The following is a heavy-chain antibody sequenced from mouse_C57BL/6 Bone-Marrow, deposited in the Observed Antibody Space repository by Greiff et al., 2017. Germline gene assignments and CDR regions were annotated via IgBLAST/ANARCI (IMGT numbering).Heavy chain of an antibody. Sequence: QVQLQQSGAELVRPGTSVKMSCKASGYTFTNYWIGWAKQRPGHGLEWIGDIYPGGGYTNYNEKFKGKATLTADTSSSTAYMQFSSLTSEDSAIYYCARAYYYGSTCDYWGQGTTLTVSS. D-gene: IGHD1-1*01. CDR2: IYPGGGYT. V-gene: IGHV1-63*01. J-gene: IGHJ2*01. CDR3: ARAYYYGSTCDY. CDR1: GYTFTNYW.